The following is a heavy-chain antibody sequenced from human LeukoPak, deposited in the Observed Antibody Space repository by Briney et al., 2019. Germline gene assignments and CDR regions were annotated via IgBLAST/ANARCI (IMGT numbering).Heavy chain of an antibody. CDR2: IYYSGST. D-gene: IGHD6-19*01. CDR1: GGSISSGGYS. V-gene: IGHV4-31*03. CDR3: ASPGRAVAGSYYYYGMDV. J-gene: IGHJ6*02. Sequence: SETLSLTCTVSGGSISSGGYSWSWIRQHPGKGLEWIGYIYYSGSTYYNPSLKSRVTISVDTSKNQFSLKLSSVTAADTAVYYCASPGRAVAGSYYYYGMDVWGQGTTVTVSS.